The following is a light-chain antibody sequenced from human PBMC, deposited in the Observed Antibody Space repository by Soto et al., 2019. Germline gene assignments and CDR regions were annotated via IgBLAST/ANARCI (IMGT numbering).Light chain of an antibody. CDR2: AAS. J-gene: IGKJ3*01. CDR1: QSVSSSY. CDR3: QQYGNSLFT. Sequence: EIVLTQSPGTLSLSPGERATLSCRASQSVSSSYLAWYQQKPGQAPRLLIYAASSRATGIPDRFSGSGSGTDFTLTISRLVPEDLAVYYCQQYGNSLFTFGPGSKLDIK. V-gene: IGKV3-20*01.